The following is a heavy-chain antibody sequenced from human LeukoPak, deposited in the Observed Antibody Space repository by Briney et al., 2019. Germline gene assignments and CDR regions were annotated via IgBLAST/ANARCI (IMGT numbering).Heavy chain of an antibody. V-gene: IGHV3-7*03. CDR1: GFTFSSYA. CDR3: ARSSYSSSSSV. D-gene: IGHD6-6*01. CDR2: INSDGSEG. J-gene: IGHJ3*01. Sequence: GGSLRLSCAASGFTFSSYAMSWVRQAPGKGLEWVASINSDGSEGYYADVVKGRFTISRDNAKNSLYLQINSLRAEDTAVYYCARSSYSSSSSVWGQGTMVTVSS.